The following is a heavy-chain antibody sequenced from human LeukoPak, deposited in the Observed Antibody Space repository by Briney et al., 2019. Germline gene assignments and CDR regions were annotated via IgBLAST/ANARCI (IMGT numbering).Heavy chain of an antibody. CDR2: INPSGIGST. J-gene: IGHJ4*02. CDR3: ASTKDTAMPRYEY. V-gene: IGHV1-46*02. Sequence: ASVKVSCKASGYTFNNYYMHWVRQAPGQGLEWMGIINPSGIGSTSYALKFQGRVTMTRDTSTSTVYRDTSTSTVYMELSSLTSQATAVYYCASTKDTAMPRYEYWGQGTLVTVSS. D-gene: IGHD5-18*01. CDR1: GYTFNNYY.